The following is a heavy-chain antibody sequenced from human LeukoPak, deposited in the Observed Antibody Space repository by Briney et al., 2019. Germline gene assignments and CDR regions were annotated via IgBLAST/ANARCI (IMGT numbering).Heavy chain of an antibody. CDR1: GFTFDDYA. CDR3: ASGYDSSGAKGYFDY. CDR2: ISWNSGSI. V-gene: IGHV3-9*01. D-gene: IGHD3-22*01. Sequence: GGSLRLSRAASGFTFDDYAMHWVRQAPGKGLEWVSGISWNSGSIGYADSVKGRFTISRDNAKNSLYLQMNSLRAEDTALYYCASGYDSSGAKGYFDYWGQGTLVTVSS. J-gene: IGHJ4*02.